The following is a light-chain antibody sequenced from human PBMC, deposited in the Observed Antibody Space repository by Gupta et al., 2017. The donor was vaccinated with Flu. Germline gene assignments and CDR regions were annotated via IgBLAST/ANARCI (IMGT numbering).Light chain of an antibody. Sequence: EIVLTQSPGTLSLSPGERATLSCRASQTLTSSFLGWYQQKPGQAPRFLIYGASNRAAGVPDRFSGYGSGTDFTLNISRLEPDDFAVYFCKQYGSSPRTFGQGTTVEVK. CDR2: GAS. V-gene: IGKV3-20*01. CDR1: QTLTSSF. J-gene: IGKJ1*01. CDR3: KQYGSSPRT.